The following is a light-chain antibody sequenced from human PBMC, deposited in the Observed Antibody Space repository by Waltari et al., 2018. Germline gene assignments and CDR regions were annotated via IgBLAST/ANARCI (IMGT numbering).Light chain of an antibody. Sequence: QSGLTQPPSVSGAPGQRVTIPCTGSSSNIGAGYDAHWYQLLPGTAPKLPIYANTNWPSGVPDPFSGSKSGTSASLAITGLQAEDEADYYCQSYDSSLSRSVFGGGTKLTVL. J-gene: IGLJ2*01. V-gene: IGLV1-40*01. CDR3: QSYDSSLSRSV. CDR2: ANT. CDR1: SSNIGAGYD.